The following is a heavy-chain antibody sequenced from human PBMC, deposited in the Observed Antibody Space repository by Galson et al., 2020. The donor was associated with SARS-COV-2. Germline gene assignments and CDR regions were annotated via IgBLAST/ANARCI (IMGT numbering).Heavy chain of an antibody. D-gene: IGHD2-8*01. V-gene: IGHV4-39*01. CDR2: GSSSGST. Sequence: SETLSLTCTVSGGSISTRSYYWGWIRQPPGKGLEWIGSGSSSGSTAYTPSLNSRVTLSVDTSKNQFSLSLSSVTAADTAVYFCARRGEMVAWAYWGQGILVAVSS. CDR3: ARRGEMVAWAY. CDR1: GGSISTRSYY. J-gene: IGHJ4*02.